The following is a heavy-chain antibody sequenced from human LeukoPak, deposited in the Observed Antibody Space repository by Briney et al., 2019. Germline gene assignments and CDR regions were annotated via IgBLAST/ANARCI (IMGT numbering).Heavy chain of an antibody. CDR3: AKDTGYVPDAFDI. CDR2: ISGSGGST. D-gene: IGHD5-12*01. J-gene: IGHJ3*02. Sequence: GGSLRLSCAASGFTFSSYAMSLVRQAPGKGLEWVSSISGSGGSTYYADSVKGRFTISRDNSKNSLYLQMNSLRAEDTAIYYCAKDTGYVPDAFDIWGQGTMVTVSS. CDR1: GFTFSSYA. V-gene: IGHV3-23*01.